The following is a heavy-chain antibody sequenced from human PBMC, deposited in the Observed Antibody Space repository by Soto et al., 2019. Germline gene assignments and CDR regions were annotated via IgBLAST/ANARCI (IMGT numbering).Heavy chain of an antibody. Sequence: GGSLRLSCAASGFTFDDYAMHWVRQAPGKGLEWVSGISWNSGSIGYADSVKGRFTISRDNAKNSLYLQMNSLRAEDTALYYCAKDFWHYYDSSGYYSDAFDIWGQGTMVTVS. J-gene: IGHJ3*02. V-gene: IGHV3-9*01. CDR1: GFTFDDYA. CDR3: AKDFWHYYDSSGYYSDAFDI. D-gene: IGHD3-22*01. CDR2: ISWNSGSI.